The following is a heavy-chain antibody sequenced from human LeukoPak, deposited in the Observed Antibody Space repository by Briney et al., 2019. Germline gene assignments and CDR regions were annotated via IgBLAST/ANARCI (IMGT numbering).Heavy chain of an antibody. CDR2: IYNSGTT. J-gene: IGHJ4*02. CDR3: ARNGDDSSDYYYFDY. Sequence: SETLSLTCAVSGDSISSGDYSWSWIRQPPGKGLEWIGYIYNSGTTNYNPSLKSRVTISVDTSKNQFSLKLSSVTAADTAIYYCARNGDDSSDYYYFDYWGQGTLVTVSS. D-gene: IGHD3-22*01. CDR1: GDSISSGDYS. V-gene: IGHV4-30-4*07.